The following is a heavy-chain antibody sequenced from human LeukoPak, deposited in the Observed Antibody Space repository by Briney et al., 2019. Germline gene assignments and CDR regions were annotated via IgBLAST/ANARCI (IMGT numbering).Heavy chain of an antibody. CDR3: ARNSYYDTANYYESMDY. CDR2: IRYDGSNT. J-gene: IGHJ4*02. Sequence: PGGSLRLSCAASGFIFSNYGMHWVRQAPGKGLEWVAFIRYDGSNTYYADSVKGRFTISRDNSKNTLDLQLNSLRSEGTAVYYCARNSYYDTANYYESMDYWGQGAQVTVSS. V-gene: IGHV3-30*02. D-gene: IGHD3-22*01. CDR1: GFIFSNYG.